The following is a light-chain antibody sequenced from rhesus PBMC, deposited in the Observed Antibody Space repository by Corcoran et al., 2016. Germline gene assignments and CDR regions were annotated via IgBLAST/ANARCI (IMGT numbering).Light chain of an antibody. V-gene: IGKV1-94*01. CDR1: QGLNKE. CDR2: AAS. CDR3: LQDYSTPYS. J-gene: IGKJ2*01. Sequence: DIQMTQSPSSLSASVGDRVTVTCRASQGLNKELSWYQQKPGKAPTLLIYAASRLQTGVSSRFSGTGYGTEYTLTISGLQPEDVATYYCLQDYSTPYSFGQGTKVEIK.